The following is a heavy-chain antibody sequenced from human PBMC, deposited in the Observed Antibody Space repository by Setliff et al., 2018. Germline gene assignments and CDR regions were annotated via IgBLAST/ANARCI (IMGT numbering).Heavy chain of an antibody. V-gene: IGHV4-59*02. CDR3: ARGGTFRYFDY. Sequence: ASETLSLTCTVSGGSVKSHYWSWIRQTPEKGLEWIGFVFYSGDTRYNPSLKSRVTMSVDTSMNQFSLNLNSVTAADTAVYYCARGGTFRYFDYWGQGTPVTVSS. CDR2: VFYSGDT. CDR1: GGSVKSHY. D-gene: IGHD2-15*01. J-gene: IGHJ4*02.